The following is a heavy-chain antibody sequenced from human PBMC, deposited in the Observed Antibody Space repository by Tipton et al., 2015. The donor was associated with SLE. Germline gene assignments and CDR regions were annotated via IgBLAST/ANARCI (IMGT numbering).Heavy chain of an antibody. D-gene: IGHD6-19*01. CDR1: GFTFSSYE. V-gene: IGHV3-48*03. CDR3: ARERIAVGGDASDI. J-gene: IGHJ3*02. CDR2: ITDSGSIM. Sequence: GSLRLSCAASGFTFSSYEMNWVRQAPGKGLEWISYITDSGSIMHYADSVKGRFTISRDNAKNLVYLQMNSLRVEDTALYYCARERIAVGGDASDIWGQGTMVTV.